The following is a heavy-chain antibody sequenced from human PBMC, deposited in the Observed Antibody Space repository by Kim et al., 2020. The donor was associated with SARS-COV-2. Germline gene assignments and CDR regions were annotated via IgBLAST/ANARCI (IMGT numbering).Heavy chain of an antibody. V-gene: IGHV3-30*04. CDR1: GFSFSSYA. CDR2: ISNDGRNT. CDR3: ARGAYSTSWYVDF. Sequence: GGSLRLSCGVSGFSFSSYAMHWVRQAPGKGLEWVAVISNDGRNTYYADYVKGRFTISRDNSKNTLHLQMNSLRPEDTAVYYCARGAYSTSWYVDFWGQGTLVTVAS. J-gene: IGHJ4*02. D-gene: IGHD2-2*01.